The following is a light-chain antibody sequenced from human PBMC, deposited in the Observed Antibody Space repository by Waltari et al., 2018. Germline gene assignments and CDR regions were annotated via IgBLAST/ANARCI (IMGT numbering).Light chain of an antibody. Sequence: EIVLTQSPGSLSLSPGERATLSCRASQSVSKYLARYQQKPGQAPRLLIYHASSRATGIPDRFSGSGFGTDFSLTISRLEPEDFAVYYCQKYESLPATFGQGTKVEIK. J-gene: IGKJ1*01. CDR1: QSVSKY. CDR3: QKYESLPAT. V-gene: IGKV3-20*01. CDR2: HAS.